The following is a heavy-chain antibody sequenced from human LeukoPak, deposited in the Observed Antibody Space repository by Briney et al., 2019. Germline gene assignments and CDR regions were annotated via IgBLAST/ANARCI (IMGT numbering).Heavy chain of an antibody. CDR2: MYSSGST. Sequence: PSETLSLTCTVSGGSISSSTYNWGWIRQPPGKGLEWIGSMYSSGSTYYNPSLKGRVILSIDTSKNQFSLRLSSVTAADTAVYYCARIEVANFDYWGQGTLVTVSS. V-gene: IGHV4-39*07. CDR3: ARIEVANFDY. J-gene: IGHJ4*02. CDR1: GGSISSSTYN.